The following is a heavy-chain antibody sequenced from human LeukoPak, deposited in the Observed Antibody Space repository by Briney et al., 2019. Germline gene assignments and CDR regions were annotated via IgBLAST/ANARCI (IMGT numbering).Heavy chain of an antibody. Sequence: GGSLRLSCAASGFTFSSYAMSWVRQAPGKGLEWVSAISGSSGSTYYADSVKGRFTISRDNSKNTLYLQMNSLRAEDTAVYYCARGDLYDFWSHFDYWGQGTLVTVSS. CDR1: GFTFSSYA. CDR3: ARGDLYDFWSHFDY. D-gene: IGHD3-3*01. J-gene: IGHJ4*02. V-gene: IGHV3-23*01. CDR2: ISGSSGST.